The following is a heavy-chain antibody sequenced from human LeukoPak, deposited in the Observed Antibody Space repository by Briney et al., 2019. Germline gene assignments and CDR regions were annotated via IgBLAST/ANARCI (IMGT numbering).Heavy chain of an antibody. J-gene: IGHJ6*03. CDR1: GGSISSYY. Sequence: PSETLSLTCTVSGGSISSYYWSWIRQPAGKGLEWIGRIYTSGSTNYNPSLKSRVTMSVDTSKNQFSLKLSSVTAADTAVYYCARGIAAAGTGGFYYYYYYMDVWGKGTTVTISS. D-gene: IGHD6-13*01. V-gene: IGHV4-4*07. CDR3: ARGIAAAGTGGFYYYYYYMDV. CDR2: IYTSGST.